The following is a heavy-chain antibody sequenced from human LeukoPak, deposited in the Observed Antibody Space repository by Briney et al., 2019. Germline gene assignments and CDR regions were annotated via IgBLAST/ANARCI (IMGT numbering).Heavy chain of an antibody. D-gene: IGHD6-13*01. Sequence: PGGSLRLSCAASGFTFTSYAMNWVRQAPGKGLEWVSGISVIGGTIYYADSVKGRFTISRDNSKDTLYLQMNSLRAEDTAVYYCASLIAAAGKRDYWGQGTLVTVSS. CDR3: ASLIAAAGKRDY. J-gene: IGHJ4*02. CDR2: ISVIGGTI. V-gene: IGHV3-23*01. CDR1: GFTFTSYA.